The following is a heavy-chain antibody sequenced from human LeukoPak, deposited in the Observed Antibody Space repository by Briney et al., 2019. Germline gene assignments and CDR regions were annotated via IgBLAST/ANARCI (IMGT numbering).Heavy chain of an antibody. CDR2: IYYSGST. V-gene: IGHV4-39*07. J-gene: IGHJ5*02. CDR1: GGSISSSSYY. Sequence: SETLSLTCTVSGGSISSSSYYWGWIRQPPGKGLEWIGSIYYSGSTYYNPSLKSRVTISVDTSKNQFSLKLSSVTAADTAVYYCARGPRVLRYFDWLLPYNWFDPWGQGTLVTVSS. CDR3: ARGPRVLRYFDWLLPYNWFDP. D-gene: IGHD3-9*01.